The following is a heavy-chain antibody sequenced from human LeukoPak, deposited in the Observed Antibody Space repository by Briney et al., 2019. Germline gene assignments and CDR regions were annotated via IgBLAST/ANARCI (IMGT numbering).Heavy chain of an antibody. CDR2: INQDRTEK. D-gene: IGHD3-3*01. Sequence: TGGSLRLSCAASGFTFTTYLMTWVRQAPGKGLEWVANINQDRTEKYYVDSVKGRFTISRDNAKNSLYLQMNSLRAEDTAVYYCARGRSTIFGVVYIVGAFDIWGQGTMVTVSS. CDR1: GFTFTTYL. CDR3: ARGRSTIFGVVYIVGAFDI. J-gene: IGHJ3*02. V-gene: IGHV3-7*01.